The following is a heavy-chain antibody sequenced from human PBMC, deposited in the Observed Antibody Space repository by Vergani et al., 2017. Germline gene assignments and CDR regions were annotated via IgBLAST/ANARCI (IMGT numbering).Heavy chain of an antibody. Sequence: QVQLQQWGAGLLKPSQTLSLTCTVSGGSISSGGYYWSWIRQHPGKGLEWIGYIYYSGSTYYNPSLKSRVTISVDTSKNQFSLKLSSVTAADTAVYFCARGERVAARSIDAFDIWGQGRMVTVSS. J-gene: IGHJ3*02. CDR1: GGSISSGGYY. CDR2: IYYSGST. CDR3: ARGERVAARSIDAFDI. V-gene: IGHV4-31*03. D-gene: IGHD6-6*01.